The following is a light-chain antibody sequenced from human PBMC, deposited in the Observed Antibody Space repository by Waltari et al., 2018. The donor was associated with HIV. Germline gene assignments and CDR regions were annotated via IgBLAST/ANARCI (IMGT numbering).Light chain of an antibody. CDR2: SNI. V-gene: IGLV1-44*01. CDR1: SSNFGSNT. J-gene: IGLJ3*02. CDR3: AAWDDSLNGLWV. Sequence: QSVLTQPPSASGTPGQRVTISCSGSSSNFGSNTVNWYQQLPGTAPKLLIYSNIQRPSGVPDRCSGSKSRTSASLAISGLQSDDEADYYCAAWDDSLNGLWVFGGGTKLTVL.